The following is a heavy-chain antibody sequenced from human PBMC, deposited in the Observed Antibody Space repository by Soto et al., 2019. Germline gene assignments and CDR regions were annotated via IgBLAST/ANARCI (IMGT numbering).Heavy chain of an antibody. D-gene: IGHD2-2*01. CDR2: IYYSGST. V-gene: IGHV4-59*01. CDR1: GGSISSYY. CDR3: ARGGGYCSSTSCSADYFDY. J-gene: IGHJ4*02. Sequence: QVQLQESGPGLVKPSETLSLTCTVSGGSISSYYWSWIRQPPGKGLEWIGYIYYSGSTNYNPSLKSRVTISVDTSKNQFSLKLSSVTAADTAVYYCARGGGYCSSTSCSADYFDYWGQGTLVTVSS.